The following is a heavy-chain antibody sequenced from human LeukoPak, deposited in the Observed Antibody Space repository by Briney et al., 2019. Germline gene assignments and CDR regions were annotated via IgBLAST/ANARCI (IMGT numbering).Heavy chain of an antibody. CDR1: GFTFSSYN. D-gene: IGHD1/OR15-1a*01. J-gene: IGHJ4*02. V-gene: IGHV3-21*04. Sequence: GGSLRLSCAASGFTFSSYNMNWVRQAPGKGLEWVSSISSSSSYIYYADSVKGRFTISRDNAKNSLYLQMNSLRAEDTAVYYCAKVRANRFASFDYWGQGTLVTVSS. CDR3: AKVRANRFASFDY. CDR2: ISSSSSYI.